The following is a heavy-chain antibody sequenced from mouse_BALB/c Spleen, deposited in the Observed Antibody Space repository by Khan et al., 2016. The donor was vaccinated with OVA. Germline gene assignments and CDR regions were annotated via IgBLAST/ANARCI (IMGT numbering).Heavy chain of an antibody. CDR1: GYSFTGYF. Sequence: EVKLEVSGPELVKPGASVKISCKASGYSFTGYFMNWVMQSHGKSLEWIGRINPHIGETFYNQKFKGKATLTVDDSSSTAHMELRSLASEDSAVYYCARIYRSDFDYWGQGTTLTVSS. D-gene: IGHD1-1*01. J-gene: IGHJ2*01. CDR3: ARIYRSDFDY. CDR2: INPHIGET. V-gene: IGHV1-20*02.